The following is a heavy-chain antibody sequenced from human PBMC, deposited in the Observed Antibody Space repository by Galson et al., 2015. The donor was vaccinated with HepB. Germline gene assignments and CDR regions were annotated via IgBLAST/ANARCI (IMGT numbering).Heavy chain of an antibody. CDR2: INTNTGNP. CDR1: GYTFTSYA. D-gene: IGHD4-17*01. Sequence: SVKVSCKASGYTFTSYAMNWVRQAPGQGLEWMGWINTNTGNPTYAQGFTGRFVFSLDTSVSTAYLQISSLKAEDTAVYYCARDPVTTDYYGMDVWGQGTRSPSP. V-gene: IGHV7-4-1*02. CDR3: ARDPVTTDYYGMDV. J-gene: IGHJ6*02.